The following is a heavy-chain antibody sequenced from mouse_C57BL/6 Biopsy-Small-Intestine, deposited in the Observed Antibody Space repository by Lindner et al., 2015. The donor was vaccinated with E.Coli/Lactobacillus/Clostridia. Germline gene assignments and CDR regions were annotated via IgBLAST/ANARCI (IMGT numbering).Heavy chain of an antibody. CDR3: AREGVNYSNYYAMDY. CDR1: GYAFSTSW. CDR2: INPYYGST. V-gene: IGHV1-39*01. Sequence: VQLQESGPELVKPGASVKISCKASGYAFSTSWMNWVKQSHGKSLEWIGNINPYYGSTSYNQKFKGKATLTVDKSSSTAYMQLNSLTSEDSAVYYCAREGVNYSNYYAMDYWGQGTSVTVSS. J-gene: IGHJ4*01. D-gene: IGHD2-5*01.